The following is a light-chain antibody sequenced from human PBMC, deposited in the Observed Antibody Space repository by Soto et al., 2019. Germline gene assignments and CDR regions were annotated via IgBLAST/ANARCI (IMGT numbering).Light chain of an antibody. V-gene: IGKV3-15*01. CDR2: NAS. CDR1: QSVSTD. Sequence: EIVMTQSPATLSVSPGETATLSCRASQSVSTDLAWYQQKPGHSPRLLIYNASTRATGVPARFSGSGFGTEFSLIISSLQSEDFALYFCLQYTDWPRTFGPGTRVEIK. J-gene: IGKJ1*01. CDR3: LQYTDWPRT.